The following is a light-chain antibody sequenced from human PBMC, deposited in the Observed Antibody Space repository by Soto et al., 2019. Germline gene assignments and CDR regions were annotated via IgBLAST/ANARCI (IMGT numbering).Light chain of an antibody. CDR1: LDVGSD. CDR2: DAS. J-gene: IGKJ5*01. CDR3: QQRSNWPLT. V-gene: IGKV3-11*01. Sequence: EILLTQSPATLSQSPGERATLSCRASLDVGSDLAWYQQKPGQAPRLLIYDASNRSTDIPARFSGSGSGTDFTLTISSLEPEDFEVYYCQQRSNWPLTFGQGTRLEIK.